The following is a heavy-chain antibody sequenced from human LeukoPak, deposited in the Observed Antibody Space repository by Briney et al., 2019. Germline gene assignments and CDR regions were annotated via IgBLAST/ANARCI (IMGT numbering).Heavy chain of an antibody. V-gene: IGHV3-66*01. CDR2: MYSGGST. CDR3: ARSYSNHLFGMDV. J-gene: IGHJ6*02. Sequence: GGSLRLSCAASGFSFSSYAMSWVRQAPGKGLEWVSVMYSGGSTYYADSVKGRVAISRDNSQNTVFLQMNSVRVEDTAVYYCARSYSNHLFGMDVWGQGTAVTVSS. D-gene: IGHD4-11*01. CDR1: GFSFSSYA.